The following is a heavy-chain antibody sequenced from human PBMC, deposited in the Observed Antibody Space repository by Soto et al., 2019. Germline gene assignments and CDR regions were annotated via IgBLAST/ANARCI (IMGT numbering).Heavy chain of an antibody. CDR1: GGTFSSYT. Sequence: ASVKVSCKASGGTFSSYTISWVRQAPGQGLEWMGRIIPILGIANYAQKFQGRVTITADKSTSTAYMELSSLRSEDTAVYYCARDRYCSGGSCYRLGYWGQGTLVTVSS. CDR3: ARDRYCSGGSCYRLGY. CDR2: IIPILGIA. J-gene: IGHJ4*02. V-gene: IGHV1-69*04. D-gene: IGHD2-15*01.